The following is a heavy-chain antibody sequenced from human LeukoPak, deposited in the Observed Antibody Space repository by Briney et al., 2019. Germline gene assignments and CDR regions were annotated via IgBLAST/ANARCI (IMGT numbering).Heavy chain of an antibody. CDR2: IYTSGNT. CDR1: GGSISSAGYY. CDR3: ARFYDSSGYPLAQAYYFDY. Sequence: SETLSLTCTVSGGSISSAGYYWNWIRQPAGKGLEWIGLIYTSGNTNYNPSLKSRVTISVDTFKNQFSLKLSSVTAADTAVYYCARFYDSSGYPLAQAYYFDYWGQGTLVTVSS. V-gene: IGHV4-61*02. J-gene: IGHJ4*02. D-gene: IGHD3-22*01.